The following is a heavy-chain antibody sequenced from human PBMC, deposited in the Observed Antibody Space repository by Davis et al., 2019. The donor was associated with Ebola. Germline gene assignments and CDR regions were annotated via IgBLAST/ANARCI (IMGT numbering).Heavy chain of an antibody. V-gene: IGHV4-34*01. Sequence: MPSETLSLTCAVYGGSFSGYYWSWIRQPPGKGLEWIGSIYYSGSTNYNPSLKSRVTISVDTSKNQFSLKLSSVTAADTAVYYCARRGTTYRYWGQGTLVTVSS. CDR1: GGSFSGYY. CDR3: ARRGTTYRY. D-gene: IGHD1-1*01. CDR2: IYYSGST. J-gene: IGHJ4*02.